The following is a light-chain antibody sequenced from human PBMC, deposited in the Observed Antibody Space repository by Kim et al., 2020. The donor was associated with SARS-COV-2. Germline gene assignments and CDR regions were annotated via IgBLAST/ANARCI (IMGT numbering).Light chain of an antibody. V-gene: IGKV3-15*01. J-gene: IGKJ4*01. Sequence: EIVMTQSPATLSVSPGERATLSCRASQSISSNLAWYQQKPGQAPRLLIYGASTRATGIPARFNGSGSGTEFTLTISSLQSEDFAVYYCQQYYDWPLTFGGGTKVDIK. CDR2: GAS. CDR1: QSISSN. CDR3: QQYYDWPLT.